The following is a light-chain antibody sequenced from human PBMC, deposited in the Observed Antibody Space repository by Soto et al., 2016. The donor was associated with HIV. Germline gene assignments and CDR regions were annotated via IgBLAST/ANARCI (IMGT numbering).Light chain of an antibody. CDR2: AAS. V-gene: IGKV1-39*01. CDR1: QRISNY. J-gene: IGKJ2*01. Sequence: DIQMTQSPSSLSASVGDRVTITCRASQRISNYLNWYQQKPGKAPKLLIYAASNLHSGVPSRFSGGGSETDFTLTISSLQPEDFATYYCQQSHSTPRTFGQGTKLETK. CDR3: QQSHSTPRT.